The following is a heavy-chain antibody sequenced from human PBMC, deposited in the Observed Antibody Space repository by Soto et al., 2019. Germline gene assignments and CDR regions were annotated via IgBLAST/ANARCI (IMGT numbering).Heavy chain of an antibody. Sequence: EVQLLESGGGLVQPGGSLRLSCAVSGLTFSSYAMSWVRQGPGKGLEWVSTISGRGGSTYYADSAKGRFTISRDNSRDTLCRQMNNLRAEDTAVYYCAKGTVGSTLHPYYFDFWGQGTLVTVSS. J-gene: IGHJ4*02. CDR2: ISGRGGST. CDR1: GLTFSSYA. V-gene: IGHV3-23*01. CDR3: AKGTVGSTLHPYYFDF. D-gene: IGHD6-13*01.